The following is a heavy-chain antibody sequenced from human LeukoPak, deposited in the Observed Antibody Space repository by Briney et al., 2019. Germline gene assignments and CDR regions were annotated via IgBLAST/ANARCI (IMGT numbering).Heavy chain of an antibody. Sequence: SETLSLTCTVSGGSTSSYYWSCIRQPAGKGLEGIGRIYTSESTNYKPPLKSRVTMSVDTSKNQFSLKLSSVTAADTAVYYCARDLRHAFDIWGQGTMVTVSS. J-gene: IGHJ3*02. CDR1: GGSTSSYY. CDR2: IYTSEST. V-gene: IGHV4-4*07. CDR3: ARDLRHAFDI. D-gene: IGHD5/OR15-5a*01.